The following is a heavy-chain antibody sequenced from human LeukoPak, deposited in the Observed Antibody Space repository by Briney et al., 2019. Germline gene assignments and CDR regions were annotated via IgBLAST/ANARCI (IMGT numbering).Heavy chain of an antibody. J-gene: IGHJ4*02. D-gene: IGHD3-10*01. CDR3: ARAIWYGSGTTAFDY. V-gene: IGHV4-4*07. CDR2: IYNSGST. Sequence: SGTLSLTCTVSGGSISSYYWSWIRQPAGKGLEWIGRIYNSGSTNYNTNYNPSLTSRVTMSVDTSKNQFSLKLNSVSAADTAVYFCARAIWYGSGTTAFDYWGQGTPVTVSP. CDR1: GGSISSYY.